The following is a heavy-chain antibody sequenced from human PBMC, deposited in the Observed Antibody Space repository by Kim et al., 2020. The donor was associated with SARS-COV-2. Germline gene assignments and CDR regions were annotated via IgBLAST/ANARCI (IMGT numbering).Heavy chain of an antibody. D-gene: IGHD2-2*01. V-gene: IGHV3-21*01. CDR3: ASTILPDIVVVPAANEDY. Sequence: GGSLRLSCAASGFTFSSYSMNWVRQAPGKGLEWVSSISSSSSYIYYADSVKGRFTISRDNAKNSLYLQMNSLRAEDTAVYYCASTILPDIVVVPAANEDYWGQGTLVTVSS. J-gene: IGHJ4*02. CDR1: GFTFSSYS. CDR2: ISSSSSYI.